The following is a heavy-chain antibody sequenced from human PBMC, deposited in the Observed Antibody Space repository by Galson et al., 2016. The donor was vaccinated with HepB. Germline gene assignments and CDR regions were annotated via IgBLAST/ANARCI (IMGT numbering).Heavy chain of an antibody. CDR1: GFNYRSYA. V-gene: IGHV3-23*01. CDR3: AKSVSEYDILTGYYRRGADY. D-gene: IGHD3-9*01. J-gene: IGHJ4*02. Sequence: LRLCFADSGFNYRSYATSWVRPAPGKGLEWVSSSGSGGPTYYADSVKGRFTISRDNSKNTLFLQMHSLRADDTAVYYCAKSVSEYDILTGYYRRGADYWGQGTLVTVSS. CDR2: SGSGGPT.